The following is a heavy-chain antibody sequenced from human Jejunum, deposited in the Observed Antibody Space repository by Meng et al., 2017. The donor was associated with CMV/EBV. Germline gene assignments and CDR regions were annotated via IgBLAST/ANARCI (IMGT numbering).Heavy chain of an antibody. CDR2: ISSSGST. CDR1: GGPNKTYP. V-gene: IGHV4-4*07. Sequence: VHLRASGPGLVKPCGPLSFPCPVSGGPNKTYPWTWIRQPAGKGLEWIGRISSSGSTNYNPSLNSRVTMSVDTSKNHFSLRLSSVTAADTAVYYCARDLPGVGVDYWGQGTLVTVSS. CDR3: ARDLPGVGVDY. D-gene: IGHD2-2*01. J-gene: IGHJ4*02.